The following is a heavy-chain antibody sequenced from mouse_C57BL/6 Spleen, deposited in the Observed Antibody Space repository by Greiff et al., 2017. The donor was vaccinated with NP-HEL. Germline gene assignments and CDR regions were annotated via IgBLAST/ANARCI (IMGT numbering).Heavy chain of an antibody. V-gene: IGHV1-82*01. CDR1: GYAFSSSW. J-gene: IGHJ3*01. CDR3: ARSRTLGFAY. CDR2: IYPGDGDT. Sequence: VKLQESGPELVKPGASVKISCKASGYAFSSSWMNWVKQRPGKGLEWIGRIYPGDGDTNYNGKFKGKATLTADKSSSTAYMQLSSLTSEDSAVYFCARSRTLGFAYWGQRTLVTVSA.